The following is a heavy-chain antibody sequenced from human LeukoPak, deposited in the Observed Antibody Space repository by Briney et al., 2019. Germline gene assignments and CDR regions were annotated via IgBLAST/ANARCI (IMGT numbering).Heavy chain of an antibody. CDR2: MYYSGST. V-gene: IGHV4-59*01. D-gene: IGHD5-12*01. CDR1: GDPISTYY. J-gene: IGHJ4*02. CDR3: ARGVAGYGPYDY. Sequence: SETLSLTCTVSGDPISTYYWSWIRQPPGKGLEWIGYMYYSGSTNYNPSLKSRVTISLDTPKIQFSLRLNSVTAADTAVYYCARGVAGYGPYDYWGQGTLVTVSS.